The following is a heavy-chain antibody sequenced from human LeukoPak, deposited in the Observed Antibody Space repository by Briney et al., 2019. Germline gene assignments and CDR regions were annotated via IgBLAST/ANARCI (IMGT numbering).Heavy chain of an antibody. J-gene: IGHJ4*02. D-gene: IGHD3-9*01. CDR1: GFTFSNYA. V-gene: IGHV3-23*01. CDR3: AKWGDYDVLTGYYVSDY. CDR2: ITGSGGNT. Sequence: PGASLRLSCAASGFTFSNYAMSGVRQAPGKGLDWVSAITGSGGNTYYADSVKGRFTISRDNSKNTLYLQMNSLRAEDTAVYYCAKWGDYDVLTGYYVSDYWGRGALVTVSS.